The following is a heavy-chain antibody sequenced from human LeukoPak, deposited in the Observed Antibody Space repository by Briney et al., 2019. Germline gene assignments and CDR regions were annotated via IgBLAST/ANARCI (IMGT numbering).Heavy chain of an antibody. J-gene: IGHJ4*02. V-gene: IGHV4-59*08. CDR3: ARHQRDFDY. CDR2: IYYSGGT. CDR1: GGSISPYY. Sequence: KPSETLSLTCSVSGGSISPYYWSWIRQPPGKGLEWIGYIYYSGGTNYNPSLKSRVTISVDTSKNQFSLRLSSVTAADTAIYYCARHQRDFDYWGQGTLVTVSS.